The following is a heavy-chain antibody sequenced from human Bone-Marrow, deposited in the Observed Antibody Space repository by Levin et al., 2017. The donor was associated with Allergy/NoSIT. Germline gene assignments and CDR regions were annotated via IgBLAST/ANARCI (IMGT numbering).Heavy chain of an antibody. J-gene: IGHJ6*03. CDR3: ARDRRGYSYGPDSEHNYYYTDV. CDR1: GVSITDTPNY. Sequence: SETLSLTCTVSGVSITDTPNYWSWVRQSAGKRLEWIGHIYVTGITNYNPSLKSRVIISADTSKNQLSLQLSSVHAADTGVYYCARDRRGYSYGPDSEHNYYYTDVWGRGTAVTVSS. V-gene: IGHV4-61*09. CDR2: IYVTGIT. D-gene: IGHD5-12*01.